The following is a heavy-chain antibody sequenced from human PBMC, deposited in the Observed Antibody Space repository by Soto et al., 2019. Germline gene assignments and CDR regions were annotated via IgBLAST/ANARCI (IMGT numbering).Heavy chain of an antibody. Sequence: SETLPLTCTVSGGSISSYYWSWIRQPPGKGLEWIGYIYYSGSTNYNPSLKSRVTISVDTSKNQFSLKLSSVTAADTAVYYCARHSYYDFWSGPPFYFDYWGQGTLVTVSS. CDR1: GGSISSYY. D-gene: IGHD3-3*01. V-gene: IGHV4-59*08. J-gene: IGHJ4*02. CDR2: IYYSGST. CDR3: ARHSYYDFWSGPPFYFDY.